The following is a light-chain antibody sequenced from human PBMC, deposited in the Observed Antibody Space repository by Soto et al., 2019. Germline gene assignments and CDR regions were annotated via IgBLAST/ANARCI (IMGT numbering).Light chain of an antibody. V-gene: IGLV1-44*01. CDR1: NSNIGSNT. Sequence: QSVLTQPPSASGTPGQWVPISCSGSNSNIGSNTVSWYQQLPGTAPKLLIYSNNQRPSGVPDRFSGSKSGTSASLAISGLQSEDEADYFCATWDDSLNGGVFGGGTKLTVL. J-gene: IGLJ3*02. CDR2: SNN. CDR3: ATWDDSLNGGV.